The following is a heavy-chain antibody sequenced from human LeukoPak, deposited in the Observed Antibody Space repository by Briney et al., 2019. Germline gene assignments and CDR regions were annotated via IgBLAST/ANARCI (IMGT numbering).Heavy chain of an antibody. D-gene: IGHD2/OR15-2a*01. J-gene: IGHJ4*02. CDR1: GFTFSSYS. CDR3: ARGVSFALAMGTLDY. V-gene: IGHV3-21*01. Sequence: PGGSLRLSCAASGFTFSSYSMNWVRQAPGKGLEWVSSISSSSSYIYYADSVKGRFTISRDNAKNSLYLQMNSLRAEDTAVYYCARGVSFALAMGTLDYWGQGTLVTVSS. CDR2: ISSSSSYI.